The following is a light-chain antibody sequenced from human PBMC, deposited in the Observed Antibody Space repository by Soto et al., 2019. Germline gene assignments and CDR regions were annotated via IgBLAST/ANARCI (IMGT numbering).Light chain of an antibody. CDR3: ISYTRSSTYV. Sequence: QSALTQPASVSGSPGQSITISCTGTSSDIGGYNYVSWYQQHPGKAPKLMIYDVSNRPSGVSNRFSGSKSGNTASLTISGLQAEDEADYYCISYTRSSTYVFGTGTSSPS. CDR2: DVS. V-gene: IGLV2-14*01. CDR1: SSDIGGYNY. J-gene: IGLJ1*01.